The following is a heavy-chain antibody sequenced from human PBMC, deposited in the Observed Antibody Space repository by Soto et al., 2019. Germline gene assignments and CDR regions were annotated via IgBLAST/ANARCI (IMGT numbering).Heavy chain of an antibody. CDR1: GFTFSSYA. V-gene: IGHV3-64*01. D-gene: IGHD3-3*01. Sequence: GGPLRLSCAASGFTFSSYAMHRVSQAPGKGLEYVSAISSNGGSTYYANSVKGRFTISRDNSKNTLYLQMGSLRAEDTAVYYCARDFWSGYSYYYYMDVWGKGTTVTVSS. CDR3: ARDFWSGYSYYYYMDV. J-gene: IGHJ6*03. CDR2: ISSNGGST.